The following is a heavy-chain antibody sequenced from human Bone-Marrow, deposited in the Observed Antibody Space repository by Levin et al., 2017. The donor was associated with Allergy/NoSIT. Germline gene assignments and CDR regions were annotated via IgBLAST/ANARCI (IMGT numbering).Heavy chain of an antibody. CDR2: ISNDGSKE. CDR3: AGGANSGFLRWYFDL. D-gene: IGHD4/OR15-4a*01. V-gene: IGHV3-30*03. CDR1: GFTFSTSA. Sequence: GGSLRLSCTASGFTFSTSAMHWVRQAPGKGLEWVAVISNDGSKEFYADSVKGRFTISRDNSKNTLYLQMNSLRAEDTAVFYCAGGANSGFLRWYFDLWGRGTLVTVSS. J-gene: IGHJ2*01.